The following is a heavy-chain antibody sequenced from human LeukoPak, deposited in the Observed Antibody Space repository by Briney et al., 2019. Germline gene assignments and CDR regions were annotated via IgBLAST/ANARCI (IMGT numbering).Heavy chain of an antibody. CDR2: FDPEDGET. CDR1: GSTLTELS. D-gene: IGHD4-17*01. CDR3: ATTQMTTVTTGHWFDP. V-gene: IGHV1-24*01. J-gene: IGHJ5*02. Sequence: ASVKVSCKVSGSTLTELSMHRVRQAPGKGLEWMGGFDPEDGETIYAQKFQGRVTMTEDTSTDTAYMELSSLRSEDTAVYYCATTQMTTVTTGHWFDPWGQGTLVTVSS.